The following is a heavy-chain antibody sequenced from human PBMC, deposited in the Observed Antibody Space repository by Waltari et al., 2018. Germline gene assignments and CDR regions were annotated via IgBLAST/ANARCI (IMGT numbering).Heavy chain of an antibody. CDR3: ATYIGASVGTAAFDV. CDR1: GASITSTKHY. J-gene: IGHJ3*01. Sequence: QLQLQESGPGLVKPSETLSLTCSVSGASITSTKHYWGWIRQPPGQGLAWIETISYNGATNRRASLRGRVTVTRDTSMNYVSLKLGSVTAADTAVYYCATYIGASVGTAAFDVWGQGTMVTVSS. D-gene: IGHD5-12*01. V-gene: IGHV4-39*02. CDR2: ISYNGAT.